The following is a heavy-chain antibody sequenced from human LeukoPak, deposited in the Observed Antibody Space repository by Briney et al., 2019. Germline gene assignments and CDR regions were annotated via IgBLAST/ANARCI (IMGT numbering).Heavy chain of an antibody. CDR3: ARGASVVAGSDDVFDI. CDR2: ISTSSSYM. V-gene: IGHV3-21*01. Sequence: GGSLRLSCAASGFTFSSYSMNWVRQAPGKGLEWVSSISTSSSYMYYADSVKGRFTISRDNAKKSLYLQMNSLRADDTAVYYCARGASVVAGSDDVFDIWGQGTMVTVSS. J-gene: IGHJ3*02. CDR1: GFTFSSYS. D-gene: IGHD6-19*01.